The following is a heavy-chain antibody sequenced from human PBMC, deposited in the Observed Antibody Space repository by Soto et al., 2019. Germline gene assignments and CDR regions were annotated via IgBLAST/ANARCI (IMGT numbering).Heavy chain of an antibody. CDR1: GITFSNAW. Sequence: EVQLVESGGGLVKDGGSLRLSCAVSGITFSNAWMAWVRQAPGKGLEWVGRIQKKADGGATEYAASVKGRLSISRDDSKNTLYLQMDSLKTEDSAVYYCTIMGLGTFQYWGQGILLTVSS. D-gene: IGHD1-26*01. CDR3: TIMGLGTFQY. CDR2: IQKKADGGAT. V-gene: IGHV3-15*01. J-gene: IGHJ4*02.